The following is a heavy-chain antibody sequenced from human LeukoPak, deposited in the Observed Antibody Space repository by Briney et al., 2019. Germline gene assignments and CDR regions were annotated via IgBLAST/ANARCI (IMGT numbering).Heavy chain of an antibody. V-gene: IGHV4-34*01. D-gene: IGHD3-22*01. J-gene: IGHJ4*02. CDR1: GGSFSGYY. CDR2: IKHSGST. CDR3: ARADDSSGYYFDY. Sequence: KPSQTLSLTCAVYGGSFSGYYWSWIRQPPGKGLEWIGEIKHSGSTTYNPSLKSRVTISVDTSKNQLSLKLRSVTPAHTAVYSWARADDSSGYYFDYWGQGTLVAVS.